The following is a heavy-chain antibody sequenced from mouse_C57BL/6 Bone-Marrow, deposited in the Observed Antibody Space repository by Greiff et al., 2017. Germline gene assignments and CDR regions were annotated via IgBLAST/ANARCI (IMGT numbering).Heavy chain of an antibody. Sequence: EVKLVESGGGLVKPGGSLKLSCAASGFTFSSYTMSWVRQTPEKRLEWVATISGGGGNTNYPDSVKGRFTISRDNAKNTLYLQMSSLRSEDTALYYCARQQLRLRTNYFDYWGQGTTLTVSS. CDR1: GFTFSSYT. CDR3: ARQQLRLRTNYFDY. D-gene: IGHD3-2*02. J-gene: IGHJ2*01. CDR2: ISGGGGNT. V-gene: IGHV5-9*01.